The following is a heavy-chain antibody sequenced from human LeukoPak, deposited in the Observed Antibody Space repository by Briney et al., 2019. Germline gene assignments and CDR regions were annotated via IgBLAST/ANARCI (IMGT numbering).Heavy chain of an antibody. V-gene: IGHV1-8*03. D-gene: IGHD1-26*01. Sequence: ASVKVSCKASGYTFTSYDINWVRQATGQGLEWMGWMNPNSGNTGYAQKFQGGVTITRNTSISTAYMELSSLRSEDTAVYYCARGLRDSGSSLDAFDIWGQGTMVTVSS. J-gene: IGHJ3*02. CDR3: ARGLRDSGSSLDAFDI. CDR2: MNPNSGNT. CDR1: GYTFTSYD.